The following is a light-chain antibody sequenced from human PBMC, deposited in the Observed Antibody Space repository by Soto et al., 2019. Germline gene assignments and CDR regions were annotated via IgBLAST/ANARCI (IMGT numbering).Light chain of an antibody. CDR3: QQYGSSPLT. CDR2: RAS. J-gene: IGKJ4*01. CDR1: QSVSSSS. Sequence: IVLTQSPGTLSLSPGERATLSCRARQSVSSSSLAWYQQRPGQAPRLLIYRASIRATDIPDRFSGSGSGTDFTLTISRLEPEDFAVYYCQQYGSSPLTFGGGTKVDI. V-gene: IGKV3-20*01.